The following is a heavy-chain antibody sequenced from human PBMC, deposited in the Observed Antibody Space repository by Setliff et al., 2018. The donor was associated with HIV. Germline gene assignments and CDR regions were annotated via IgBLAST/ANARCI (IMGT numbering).Heavy chain of an antibody. V-gene: IGHV1-3*03. CDR2: LNAGKGDT. J-gene: IGHJ4*02. D-gene: IGHD2-8*02. CDR1: GYTFTTYS. Sequence: ASVKVSCKASGYTFTTYSMHWVRQAPGQSLEWMGWLNAGKGDTKFSQEFQGRITINWDTSASTAYLELRSLRSEDTAVHYCARGALLAVFDFDHWGQGTMVT. CDR3: ARGALLAVFDFDH.